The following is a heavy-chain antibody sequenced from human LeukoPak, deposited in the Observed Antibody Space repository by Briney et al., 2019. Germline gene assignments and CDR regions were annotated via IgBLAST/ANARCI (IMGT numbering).Heavy chain of an antibody. CDR1: GGSISSYY. D-gene: IGHD3-10*01. CDR3: ARSVGYYGSGSYYDWFDP. CDR2: IYYSGST. V-gene: IGHV4-59*01. J-gene: IGHJ5*02. Sequence: SETLSLTCTVSGGSISSYYWSWIRQPPGKGLEWIGYIYYSGSTNYSPSLKSRVTISVDTSKNQFSLKLSSVTAADTAVYYCARSVGYYGSGSYYDWFDPWGQGTLVTVSS.